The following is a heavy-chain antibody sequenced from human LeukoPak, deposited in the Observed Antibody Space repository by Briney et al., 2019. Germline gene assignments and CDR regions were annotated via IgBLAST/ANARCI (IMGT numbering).Heavy chain of an antibody. D-gene: IGHD2-21*01. CDR2: IYTSGST. CDR1: GGSISSGSYY. CDR3: ARTYCGGDCYSMLGPNDALDI. J-gene: IGHJ3*02. V-gene: IGHV4-61*02. Sequence: SQTLSLTCTVSGGSISSGSYYWSWIRQPAGKGLEWIGRIYTSGSTNYNPSLKSRVTISVDTSKNQFSLKLSSVTAADTAVYYCARTYCGGDCYSMLGPNDALDIWGQGTMVTVSS.